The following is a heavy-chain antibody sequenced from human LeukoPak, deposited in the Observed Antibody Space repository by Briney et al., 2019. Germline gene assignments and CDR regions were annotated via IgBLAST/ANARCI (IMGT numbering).Heavy chain of an antibody. CDR1: GFTFSSYA. CDR3: ARHYDFWSGYYPAILFDY. CDR2: ISGSGGST. V-gene: IGHV3-23*01. J-gene: IGHJ4*02. D-gene: IGHD3-3*01. Sequence: GGSLRLSCAASGFTFSSYAMSWVRQAPGKGLEWVSAISGSGGSTYYADSVKGRFTISRDNSKNTLYLQMNSLRAEDTAVYYCARHYDFWSGYYPAILFDYWGQGTLVTVSS.